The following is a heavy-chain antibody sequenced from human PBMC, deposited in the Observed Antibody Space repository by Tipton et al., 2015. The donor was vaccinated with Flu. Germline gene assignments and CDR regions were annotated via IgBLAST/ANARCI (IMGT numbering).Heavy chain of an antibody. CDR2: IKHDGSEK. CDR1: GFTFSQYW. J-gene: IGHJ4*02. V-gene: IGHV3-7*01. Sequence: GSLRLSCATSGFTFSQYWMNWVRQAPGKGLEWVANIKHDGSEKHYAESVKGRFTISRDNAKNSLYLQMNSLRAEDTAVYYCATYFLGYWGQGALVTVSS. D-gene: IGHD2/OR15-2a*01. CDR3: ATYFLGY.